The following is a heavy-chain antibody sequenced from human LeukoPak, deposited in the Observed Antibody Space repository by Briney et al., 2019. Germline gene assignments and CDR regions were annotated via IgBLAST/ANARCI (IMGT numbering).Heavy chain of an antibody. V-gene: IGHV1-46*01. CDR2: INPSGGST. CDR3: ARTPFWSGYYPHFDY. D-gene: IGHD3-3*01. CDR1: GYTFTSYY. Sequence: ASVKVSCKASGYTFTSYYMHWVRQAPGQGLEWMGIINPSGGSTSYAQKFQGRVTMTRDMSTSTVYMELSSLRSEDTAVYYCARTPFWSGYYPHFDYWGQGTLVTASS. J-gene: IGHJ4*02.